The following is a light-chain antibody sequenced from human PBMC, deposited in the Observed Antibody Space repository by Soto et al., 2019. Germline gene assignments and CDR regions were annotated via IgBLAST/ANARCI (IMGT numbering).Light chain of an antibody. CDR3: QQYNSYPWT. V-gene: IGKV1-5*03. Sequence: DIQMTQSPSTLSASVGDRVTITCRASQSISSWLAWYRQKPGKAPKLLIYKTSSLESGVPSRFSGSRSGTEFTLTISSLQPDDFATYFCQQYNSYPWTFGQGTKVDIK. CDR1: QSISSW. J-gene: IGKJ1*01. CDR2: KTS.